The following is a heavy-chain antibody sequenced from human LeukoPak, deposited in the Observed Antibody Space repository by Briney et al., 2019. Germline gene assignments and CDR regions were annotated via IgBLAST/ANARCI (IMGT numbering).Heavy chain of an antibody. CDR2: INPNSGGT. CDR3: ARSFWYSSGSHFGY. J-gene: IGHJ4*02. CDR1: GYTFTGYY. Sequence: ASVKVSCKASGYTFTGYYMHWVRQAPGQGLEWMGWINPNSGGTNYAQKFQGRVTMTRDTSISTAYMELSRLRSDDTAVYYCARSFWYSSGSHFGYWGQGTLVTVSS. D-gene: IGHD6-19*01. V-gene: IGHV1-2*02.